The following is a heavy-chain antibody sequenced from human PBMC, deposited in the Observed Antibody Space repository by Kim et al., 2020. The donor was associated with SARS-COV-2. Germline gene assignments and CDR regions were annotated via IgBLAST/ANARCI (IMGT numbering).Heavy chain of an antibody. CDR1: GFTFSSYS. CDR2: ISSSSSSYI. CDR3: ARVRFSLRLGELSRAFEI. D-gene: IGHD3-16*02. V-gene: IGHV3-21*01. J-gene: IGHJ3*02. Sequence: GGSLRLSCAASGFTFSSYSMNWVRQAPGKGLEWVSSISSSSSSYIYYADSVKGRFTISRDNAKNSLYLQMNSLRAEDTAVYYCARVRFSLRLGELSRAFEIWGQGTMVTVSS.